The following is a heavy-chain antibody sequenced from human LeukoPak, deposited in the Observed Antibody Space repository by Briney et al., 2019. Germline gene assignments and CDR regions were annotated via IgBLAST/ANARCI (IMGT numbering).Heavy chain of an antibody. CDR1: GYTFTSYG. D-gene: IGHD7-27*01. Sequence: ASVKVSCKASGYTFTSYGISWVRQAPGQGLEWMGWISAYNDNTKYSQNLQGRVTMTTDTSTSAAYLELRSLRSDDTAVYYCARAFKLGPYYFDCWGQGTLVTVSS. CDR3: ARAFKLGPYYFDC. V-gene: IGHV1-18*01. J-gene: IGHJ4*02. CDR2: ISAYNDNT.